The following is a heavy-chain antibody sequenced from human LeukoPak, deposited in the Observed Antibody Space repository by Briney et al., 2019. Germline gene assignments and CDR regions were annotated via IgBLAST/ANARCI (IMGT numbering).Heavy chain of an antibody. D-gene: IGHD3-3*01. J-gene: IGHJ1*01. CDR1: SYTFTSYG. CDR2: NSAYNGNT. CDR3: ARDHRFLESGYLHH. Sequence: ASVKVSCKASSYTFTSYGISWVRHAPGQGREWMGWNSAYNGNTNYTQKLQGRATMQTDPPTSTAYRERASLTSADPPMYYCARDHRFLESGYLHHWGQNTVDSVSS. V-gene: IGHV1-18*01.